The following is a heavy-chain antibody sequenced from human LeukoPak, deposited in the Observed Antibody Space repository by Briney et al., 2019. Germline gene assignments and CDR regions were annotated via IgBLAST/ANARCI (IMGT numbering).Heavy chain of an antibody. CDR2: ISYSGST. D-gene: IGHD5-24*01. CDR3: ARGSRDGYNYVDYFDY. CDR1: GASISSSY. Sequence: PSETLSLTCGVSGASISSSYWSWIRQPPGKGLEWIGYISYSGSTNYNPSPKSRVTISVDTSKNQVSLKLSSVTAADTAVYYCARGSRDGYNYVDYFDYWGQGTLVTVSS. J-gene: IGHJ4*02. V-gene: IGHV4-59*01.